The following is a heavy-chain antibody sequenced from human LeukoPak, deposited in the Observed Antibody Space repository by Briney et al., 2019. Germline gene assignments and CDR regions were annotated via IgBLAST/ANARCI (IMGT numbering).Heavy chain of an antibody. D-gene: IGHD3-22*01. CDR2: IRSKANSYAT. V-gene: IGHV3-73*01. CDR1: GFTFSGSA. J-gene: IGHJ4*02. Sequence: AGGSLRLSCAASGFTFSGSAMHWVRQASGKGLEWVGRIRSKANSYATAYAASVKGRFTISRDDSKNTAYLQMNSLKTEDTAVYYCTRRYYYDSSGVDYWGQGTLVTVSS. CDR3: TRRYYYDSSGVDY.